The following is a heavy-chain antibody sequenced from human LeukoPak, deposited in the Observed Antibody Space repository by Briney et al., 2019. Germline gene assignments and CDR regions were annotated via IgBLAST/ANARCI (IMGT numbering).Heavy chain of an antibody. V-gene: IGHV3-11*06. D-gene: IGHD3-10*01. Sequence: GGSLRLSCAASGVAFSDHYMNWFRQAPGKGLECVSYISIGSSSYINYADSVKGRFTISRDNAKNSLHLQMNSLRAEDTAVYYCARDKYGSGSLFDFWGQGTLVTVSS. CDR2: ISIGSSSYI. CDR3: ARDKYGSGSLFDF. CDR1: GVAFSDHY. J-gene: IGHJ4*02.